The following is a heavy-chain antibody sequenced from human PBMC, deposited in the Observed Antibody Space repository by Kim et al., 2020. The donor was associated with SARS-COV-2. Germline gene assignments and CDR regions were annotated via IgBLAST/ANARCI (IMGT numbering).Heavy chain of an antibody. CDR1: GGSMSPYY. CDR3: ARQTSSSPLYWFDP. V-gene: IGHV4-59*13. CDR2: VYYSGST. J-gene: IGHJ5*02. D-gene: IGHD6-6*01. Sequence: SETLSLTCTVSGGSMSPYYWSWIRQPPGKGLEWIGHVYYSGSTTYNPSLKSRVTISLDTSKNQFSPRLTSVTAADTAIYFCARQTSSSPLYWFDPWGQGTLVTVSS.